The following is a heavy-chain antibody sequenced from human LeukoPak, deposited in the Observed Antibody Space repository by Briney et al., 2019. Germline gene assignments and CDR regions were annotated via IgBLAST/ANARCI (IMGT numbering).Heavy chain of an antibody. V-gene: IGHV1-2*02. CDR2: INPNSGGT. Sequence: GASVKVSCKASGYTFTGYYMHWVRQAPGQGLEWMGWINPNSGGTNYAQKFQGRVTMTRDTSISTAYMELSRLRSDDTAVYYCARDQSYDSSRAFDYWGQGTLVTVSS. CDR3: ARDQSYDSSRAFDY. D-gene: IGHD3-22*01. J-gene: IGHJ4*02. CDR1: GYTFTGYY.